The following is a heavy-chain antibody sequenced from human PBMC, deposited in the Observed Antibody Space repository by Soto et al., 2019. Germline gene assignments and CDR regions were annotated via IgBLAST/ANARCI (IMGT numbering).Heavy chain of an antibody. CDR1: GGAVSNFY. Sequence: PXXTLSLPCTVSGGAVSNFYWSWIRQPPGKGLELIGYISYSWNTNYNPSLKSRVSISVDTSKNQFSLNLTSLTAADTAVYYCARAPMVLSRSYFDSWGQGTPVPVS. CDR3: ARAPMVLSRSYFDS. D-gene: IGHD2-8*01. J-gene: IGHJ4*02. CDR2: ISYSWNT. V-gene: IGHV4-59*02.